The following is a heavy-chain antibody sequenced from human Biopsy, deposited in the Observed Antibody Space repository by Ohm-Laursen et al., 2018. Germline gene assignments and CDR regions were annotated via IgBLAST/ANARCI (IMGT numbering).Heavy chain of an antibody. Sequence: SDTLSFTCTVSGGSIGSFFWSWIRQPPGKGLEWIGYIYYSGSTNYNPSLRSRVTISVDRSKNQFSLELSSVTAADTAVYYCARVGAGAPSIDYFDYWGQGALVTVSS. V-gene: IGHV4-59*07. CDR3: ARVGAGAPSIDYFDY. CDR2: IYYSGST. D-gene: IGHD1-26*01. CDR1: GGSIGSFF. J-gene: IGHJ4*02.